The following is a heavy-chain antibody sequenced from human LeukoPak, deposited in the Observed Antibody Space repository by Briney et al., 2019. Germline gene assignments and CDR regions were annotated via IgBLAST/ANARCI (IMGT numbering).Heavy chain of an antibody. J-gene: IGHJ1*01. CDR3: ASRSSGLFQH. D-gene: IGHD3-22*01. V-gene: IGHV4-39*07. Sequence: KPSETLSLTCTVSGGSISSSSYYWGWIRQPPGKGLEWIGSIYYSGSTYYNPSLKSRVTISVDTSKNQFSLKLSSVTAADTAVYYCASRSSGLFQHWGQGTLVTVSS. CDR1: GGSISSSSYY. CDR2: IYYSGST.